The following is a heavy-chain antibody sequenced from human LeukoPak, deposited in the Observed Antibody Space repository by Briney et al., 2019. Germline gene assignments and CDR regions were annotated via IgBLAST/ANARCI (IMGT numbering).Heavy chain of an antibody. Sequence: GGSLRLSCAASGFTFSDYYMSWIRQAPGKGLEWVSYISSSGSTIYYADSVKGRFTISRDNAKNSLYLQMNSLRAEDTAVYYCARPGYSSSGVRSGNWFDPWGQGTLVTVSS. CDR3: ARPGYSSSGVRSGNWFDP. V-gene: IGHV3-11*01. J-gene: IGHJ5*02. CDR2: ISSSGSTI. D-gene: IGHD6-13*01. CDR1: GFTFSDYY.